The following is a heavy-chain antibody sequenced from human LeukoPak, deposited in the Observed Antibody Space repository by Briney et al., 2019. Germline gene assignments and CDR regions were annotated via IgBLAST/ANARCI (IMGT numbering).Heavy chain of an antibody. D-gene: IGHD2-2*01. CDR2: ISYDGSNK. J-gene: IGHJ5*02. V-gene: IGHV3-30*04. Sequence: PGGSLRLSCAASGFTFSSYAMHWVRQAPGKGLEWVAIISYDGSNKYYADSVKGRFTISRDNSKNTLYLQMNSLRAEDTAVYYCARARPPYCSRTSCYRWFDPWGQGTLVTVSS. CDR3: ARARPPYCSRTSCYRWFDP. CDR1: GFTFSSYA.